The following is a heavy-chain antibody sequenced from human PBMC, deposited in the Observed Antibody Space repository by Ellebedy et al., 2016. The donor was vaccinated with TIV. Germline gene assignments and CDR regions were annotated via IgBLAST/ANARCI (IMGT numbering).Heavy chain of an antibody. J-gene: IGHJ2*01. Sequence: SETLSLTCAVYGGSFSGYFWTWIRQSPGKGLEWIGEINHSGSTNYNPSLKSRVTISVDTSKNQFALKLSSVTAADTAVYYCARETRLRYFDLWGRGTLVTVSA. CDR1: GGSFSGYF. CDR2: INHSGST. D-gene: IGHD5-12*01. CDR3: ARETRLRYFDL. V-gene: IGHV4-34*01.